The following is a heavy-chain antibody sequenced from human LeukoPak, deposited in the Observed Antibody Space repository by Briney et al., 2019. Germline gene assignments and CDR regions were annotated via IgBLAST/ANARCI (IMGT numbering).Heavy chain of an antibody. J-gene: IGHJ4*02. D-gene: IGHD3-22*01. V-gene: IGHV3-30*03. CDR2: ISYDGSNK. CDR3: ARDLYYYDSSGYFIDY. Sequence: SGGSLRLSCAASGFTFSSYGMHWVRQAPGKGLEWVAVISYDGSNKYYADSVKGRFTISRDNSKNTLYLQMNSLRAEDTAVYYCARDLYYYDSSGYFIDYWGQGTLVTVSS. CDR1: GFTFSSYG.